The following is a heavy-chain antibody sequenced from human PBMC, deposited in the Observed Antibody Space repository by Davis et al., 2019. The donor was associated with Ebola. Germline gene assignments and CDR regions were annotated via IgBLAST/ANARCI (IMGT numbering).Heavy chain of an antibody. CDR3: ARGVDDYDYIWGSYMTRYYFDY. CDR1: GGTFSSYA. D-gene: IGHD3-16*01. J-gene: IGHJ4*02. Sequence: SVKVSCKASGGTFSSYAISWVRQAPGQGLEWMGGIIPIFGTANYAQKFQGRVTITADKSTSTAYMELSSLRSEDTAVYYCARGVDDYDYIWGSYMTRYYFDYWGQGTLVTVSS. CDR2: IIPIFGTA. V-gene: IGHV1-69*06.